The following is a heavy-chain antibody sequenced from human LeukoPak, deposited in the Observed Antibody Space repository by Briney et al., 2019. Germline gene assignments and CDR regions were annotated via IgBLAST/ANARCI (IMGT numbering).Heavy chain of an antibody. V-gene: IGHV3-30-3*01. CDR1: GFTFSSYA. D-gene: IGHD6-19*01. J-gene: IGHJ4*02. CDR2: ISYDGSNK. CDR3: ARDLDSSGWYSGFDY. Sequence: PGRSLRLSCAASGFTFSSYAMHWVRQAPGKGLEWVAVISYDGSNKYYADSVKGRFTISRDNSKNTLYLQMNSLRAEDTVVYYCARDLDSSGWYSGFDYWGQGTLVTVSS.